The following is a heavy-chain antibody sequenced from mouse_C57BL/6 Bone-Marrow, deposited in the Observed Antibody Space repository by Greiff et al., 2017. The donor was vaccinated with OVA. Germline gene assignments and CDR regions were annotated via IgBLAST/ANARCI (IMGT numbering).Heavy chain of an antibody. CDR3: ARIGVYYDYDGFAY. J-gene: IGHJ3*01. D-gene: IGHD2-4*01. CDR2: IYPRSGNT. V-gene: IGHV1-81*01. CDR1: GYTFTSYG. Sequence: QVQLQQSGAELARPGASVKLSCKASGYTFTSYGISWVKQRTGQGLEWIGEIYPRSGNTYYNEKFKGKATLTADKSSSTAYMELRSLTSEDSAVDFCARIGVYYDYDGFAYWGQGTLVTVSA.